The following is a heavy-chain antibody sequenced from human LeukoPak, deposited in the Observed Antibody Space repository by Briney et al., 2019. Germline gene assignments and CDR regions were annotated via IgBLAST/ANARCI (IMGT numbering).Heavy chain of an antibody. CDR2: ISYDGSNK. Sequence: GGSLRLSCAASGFTFSSYAMHWVRQAPGKGLEWVAVISYDGSNKYYADSVKGRFTISRDSSKNTLYLQMNSLRTEDTAVYYCARGQRAHVEWSNYMDVWGKGTTVIVSS. V-gene: IGHV3-30*04. CDR1: GFTFSSYA. D-gene: IGHD3-3*01. CDR3: ARGQRAHVEWSNYMDV. J-gene: IGHJ6*03.